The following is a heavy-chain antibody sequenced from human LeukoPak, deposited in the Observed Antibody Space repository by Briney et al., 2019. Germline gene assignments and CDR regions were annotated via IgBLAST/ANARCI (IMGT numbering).Heavy chain of an antibody. J-gene: IGHJ3*02. D-gene: IGHD3-3*01. V-gene: IGHV3-15*01. Sequence: GGSLRLSCAASGFTFNNAWINWVRQAPGKWLEWVGRIKSKTDGGTTDYAAPVKGRFTISRDDSKNTLYLQMNSLKTEDTAMYYCTRGLFGVVTDAFDIWGQGTMATVSS. CDR1: GFTFNNAW. CDR2: IKSKTDGGTT. CDR3: TRGLFGVVTDAFDI.